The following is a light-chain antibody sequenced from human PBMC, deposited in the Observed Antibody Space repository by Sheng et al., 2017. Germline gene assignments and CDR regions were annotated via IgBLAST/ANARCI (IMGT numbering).Light chain of an antibody. V-gene: IGLV2-14*03. Sequence: QSALTQPASVSGSPGRPITISCTGTSSDIGVYNYVSWYQQHPGKAPKLLIYDVNKRPSGVSNRFSGSKSGNTASLTISGLQAEDEADYYCSSYTNINTFYVFGTGTKVSVL. CDR1: SSDIGVYNY. J-gene: IGLJ1*01. CDR3: SSYTNINTFYV. CDR2: DVN.